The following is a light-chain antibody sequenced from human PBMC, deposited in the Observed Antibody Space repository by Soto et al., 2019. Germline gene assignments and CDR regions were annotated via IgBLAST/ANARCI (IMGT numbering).Light chain of an antibody. V-gene: IGKV3-15*01. CDR1: QSVSSN. J-gene: IGKJ2*01. Sequence: EIVMTQSPATLSVSPGERATLSCRASQSVSSNLAWYQQKPGQAPRLLIYGASTRATGIPARFSGSGSGTEFTLTLSRLQSEDFAVYYCQQYNNWPPDTFGQGTKLEIK. CDR3: QQYNNWPPDT. CDR2: GAS.